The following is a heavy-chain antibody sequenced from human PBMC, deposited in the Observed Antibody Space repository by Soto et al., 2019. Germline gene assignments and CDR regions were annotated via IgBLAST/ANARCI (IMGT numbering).Heavy chain of an antibody. V-gene: IGHV3-30*18. CDR1: GFTFSSYG. J-gene: IGHJ4*02. CDR3: AKVGYSSGWGIDY. D-gene: IGHD6-19*01. Sequence: QVQLVESGGGVVQPGRSLRLSCAASGFTFSSYGMHWVRQAPGKGLEWVAVISYDGSNKYYADSVKGRFTISRDNSKNTLYLQMNSLRAEDTAVYYCAKVGYSSGWGIDYWGQGTLVTVSS. CDR2: ISYDGSNK.